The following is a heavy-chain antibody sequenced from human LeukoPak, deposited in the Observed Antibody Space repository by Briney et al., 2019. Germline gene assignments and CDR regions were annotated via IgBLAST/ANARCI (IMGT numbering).Heavy chain of an antibody. Sequence: GGSLRLSCAASGFTFSDYYMSWIRQAPGKGLEWVSYISSSGDTIYYADSVKGRFTISRDNAKNSLDLQMSSLRVEDTAVYYCARDGGSSGWYDYWGQGTLVTVSS. CDR1: GFTFSDYY. J-gene: IGHJ4*02. CDR2: ISSSGDTI. V-gene: IGHV3-11*01. D-gene: IGHD6-19*01. CDR3: ARDGGSSGWYDY.